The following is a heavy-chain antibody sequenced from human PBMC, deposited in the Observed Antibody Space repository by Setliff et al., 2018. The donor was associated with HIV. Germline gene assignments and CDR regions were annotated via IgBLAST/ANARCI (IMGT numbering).Heavy chain of an antibody. CDR1: GGSIWNYY. CDR3: ARVVDADYLDY. J-gene: IGHJ4*02. V-gene: IGHV4-39*01. Sequence: PSETLSLTCTVSGGSIWNYYWSWIRQPPGKGLEWIGTIYYSGSTYYKPSLKSRVTISVDTSKNQFSLKLNSVTAADTAMYYCARVVDADYLDYWGQGTPVTVSS. D-gene: IGHD2-15*01. CDR2: IYYSGST.